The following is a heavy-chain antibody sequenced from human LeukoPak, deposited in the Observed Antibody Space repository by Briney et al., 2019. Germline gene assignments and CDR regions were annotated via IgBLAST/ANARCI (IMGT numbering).Heavy chain of an antibody. CDR3: VRLQPNTGEWAFDI. J-gene: IGHJ3*02. Sequence: PSETLSLTCTVSSVSISGYYWSWIRQPPGEGLEWIGYISNSGSTNYNPSLKSRVTISVDTSKNQLSLKLSSVTAADTAVYHCVRLQPNTGEWAFDIWGQGTMVSVSS. D-gene: IGHD1-1*01. CDR1: SVSISGYY. V-gene: IGHV4-59*01. CDR2: ISNSGST.